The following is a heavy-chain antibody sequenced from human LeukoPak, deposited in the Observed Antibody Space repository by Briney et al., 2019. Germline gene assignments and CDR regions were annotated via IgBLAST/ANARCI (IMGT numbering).Heavy chain of an antibody. D-gene: IGHD1-1*01. J-gene: IGHJ2*01. CDR1: GFTFDDYA. CDR2: ISWDGSRT. Sequence: GGSLRLSCAASGFTFDDYAMHWVRQGPGKGLEWFALISWDGSRTYFADSVRGRFNISRDNSKHSLHLQMNSLRLEDTALYYCAKANIASGGTGWYFDLWGRGTLVTVSS. CDR3: AKANIASGGTGWYFDL. V-gene: IGHV3-43D*04.